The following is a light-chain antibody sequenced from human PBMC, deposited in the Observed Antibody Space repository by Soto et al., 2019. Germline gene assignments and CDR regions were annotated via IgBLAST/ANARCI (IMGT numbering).Light chain of an antibody. J-gene: IGLJ1*01. CDR2: DVS. CDR3: SSYTSSSTFV. V-gene: IGLV2-14*01. CDR1: RSDVSGYNY. Sequence: QSVLTQPASVSGSPGQSITISCTGTRSDVSGYNYVSWYQQHPGKAPKLMIYDVSNRPSGVSNLLSGSKSGNTASLTISELQAEDEADYYCSSYTSSSTFVFGTGTKVTVL.